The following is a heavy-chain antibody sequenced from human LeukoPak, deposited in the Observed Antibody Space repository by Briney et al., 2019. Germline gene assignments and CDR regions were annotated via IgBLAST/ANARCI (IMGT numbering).Heavy chain of an antibody. Sequence: GGSLRLSCAASGFTFSDYYMSWIRQGPGKGLEWVSYISSNGNTKHYADSVKGRFTISRDNAKNSLYLQMNSLRAEDTAVYYCTTDLGRSRIAPRFYYWGQGTLVTVSS. V-gene: IGHV3-11*01. J-gene: IGHJ4*02. CDR2: ISSNGNTK. CDR3: TTDLGRSRIAPRFYY. D-gene: IGHD6-6*01. CDR1: GFTFSDYY.